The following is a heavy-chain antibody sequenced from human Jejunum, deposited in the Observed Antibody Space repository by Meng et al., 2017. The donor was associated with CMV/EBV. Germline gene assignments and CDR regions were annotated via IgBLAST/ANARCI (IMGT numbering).Heavy chain of an antibody. CDR2: ITGSGGST. V-gene: IGHV3-23*01. J-gene: IGHJ1*01. CDR1: GFTFSSHS. Sequence: CAASGFTFSSHSMSWVRQAPGKGLEWVSAITGSGGSTYYADSVKGRFTISRDNSRNTLYLQMNSLRAEDTAVYYCAKTARIPTAWGQGTLVTVSS. D-gene: IGHD2-21*01. CDR3: AKTARIPTA.